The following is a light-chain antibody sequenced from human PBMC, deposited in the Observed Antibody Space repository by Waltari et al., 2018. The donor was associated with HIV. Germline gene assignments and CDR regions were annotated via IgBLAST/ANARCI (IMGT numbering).Light chain of an antibody. CDR1: STDIGASDY. CDR3: SSYSTGDTLVL. J-gene: IGLJ2*01. V-gene: IGLV2-14*01. CDR2: EVK. Sequence: QSALTQPASVSGSPGQSISISCSGASTDIGASDYVSWYRQLPDRAPRLILYEVKKRPSGVSRLVSGSKSGNTASLTISGLQVEDEAVYFCSSYSTGDTLVLFGGGTRLTVL.